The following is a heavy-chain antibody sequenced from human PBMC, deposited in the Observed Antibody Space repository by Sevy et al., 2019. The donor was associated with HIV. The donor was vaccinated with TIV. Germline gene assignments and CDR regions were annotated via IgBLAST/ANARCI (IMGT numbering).Heavy chain of an antibody. CDR2: IYYSGST. Sequence: SETLSLTCTVSGGSISSGGYYWSWIRQHPGKGLEWIGYIYYSGSTYYNPSLKSRVTISVDTSKNQFPLKLSSVTAADTAVYYCARAPRYYDSSGYYYTFDYWGQGTLVTVSS. V-gene: IGHV4-31*03. J-gene: IGHJ4*02. CDR3: ARAPRYYDSSGYYYTFDY. D-gene: IGHD3-22*01. CDR1: GGSISSGGYY.